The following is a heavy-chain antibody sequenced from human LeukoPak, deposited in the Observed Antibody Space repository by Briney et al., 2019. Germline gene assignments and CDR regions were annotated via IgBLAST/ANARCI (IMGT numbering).Heavy chain of an antibody. V-gene: IGHV1-46*01. D-gene: IGHD3-22*01. CDR3: ATLGPNWDDSSGYLFDY. J-gene: IGHJ4*02. CDR1: GYTFTSYY. Sequence: ASVKVSCKASGYTFTSYYMHWVRQAPGRGLEWMGIINPSGGSTSYAQKFQGRVTMTRDTSTSTVYMELSSLRSEDTAVYYCATLGPNWDDSSGYLFDYWGQGTLVTVSS. CDR2: INPSGGST.